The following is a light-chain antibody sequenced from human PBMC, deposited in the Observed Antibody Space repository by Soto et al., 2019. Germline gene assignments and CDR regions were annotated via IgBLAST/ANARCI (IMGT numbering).Light chain of an antibody. Sequence: EIVLTQSPGTLSLYPGERATLSCRASHSVSSSLAWYQQKPGQAPRLLIYGASTRATGIPARFSGSGSGTEFTLTISSLQSEDFAVYYCQQYSDWRPQFGQGTKV. CDR3: QQYSDWRPQ. V-gene: IGKV3-15*01. J-gene: IGKJ1*01. CDR2: GAS. CDR1: HSVSSS.